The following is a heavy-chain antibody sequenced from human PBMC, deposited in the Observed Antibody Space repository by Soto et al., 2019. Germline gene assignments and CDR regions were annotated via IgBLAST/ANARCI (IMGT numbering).Heavy chain of an antibody. CDR3: ARDGGGSGSYYQVYYFDY. J-gene: IGHJ4*02. Sequence: QVQLVQSGAEVKKPGSSVKVSCKASGGTFSSYTISWVRQAPGQGLEWMGRIIPILGIANYAQKFQGRVTITADKSTSTAYMELSSLRSEDTAVYYCARDGGGSGSYYQVYYFDYWGQGTLVTVSS. V-gene: IGHV1-69*08. CDR2: IIPILGIA. D-gene: IGHD3-10*01. CDR1: GGTFSSYT.